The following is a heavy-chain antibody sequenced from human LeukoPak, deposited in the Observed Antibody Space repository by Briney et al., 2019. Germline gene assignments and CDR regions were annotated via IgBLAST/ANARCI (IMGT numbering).Heavy chain of an antibody. CDR1: GFTFSSYW. Sequence: GGSLRLSCAASGFTFSSYWMSWVRQASGKGLEWVANIKQDGSEKYYVDSVKGRFTISRDNAKNSLYLQMNSLRAEDTAVYYCARDRSSGWYYWFDPWGQGTLVTVSS. CDR3: ARDRSSGWYYWFDP. V-gene: IGHV3-7*01. D-gene: IGHD6-19*01. J-gene: IGHJ5*02. CDR2: IKQDGSEK.